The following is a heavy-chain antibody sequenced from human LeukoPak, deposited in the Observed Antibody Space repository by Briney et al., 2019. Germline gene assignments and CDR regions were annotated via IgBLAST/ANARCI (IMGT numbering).Heavy chain of an antibody. J-gene: IGHJ4*02. CDR1: GYTFTGYY. V-gene: IGHV1-2*02. D-gene: IGHD6-19*01. CDR2: ISPNSGGT. Sequence: ASVKVSCKASGYTFTGYYMHWVRQAPGQGLEWMGWISPNSGGTNYAQKFQGRVTMTRDTSISTAYMELSRLRSDDTAVYYCARALSYSSGWYVGYYFDYWGQGTLVTVSS. CDR3: ARALSYSSGWYVGYYFDY.